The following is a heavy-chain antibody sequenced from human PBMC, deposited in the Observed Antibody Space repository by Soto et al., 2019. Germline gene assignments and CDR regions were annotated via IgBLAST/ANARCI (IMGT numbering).Heavy chain of an antibody. CDR2: ISAYNGNT. CDR3: ARDHVVGDCWKDWYFDI. D-gene: IGHD2-21*02. Sequence: GASVKVSCKASGYTFTSYGISWVRQAPGQGLEWMGWISAYNGNTNYAQKLQGRVTMTTDTSTSTAYMELRSLRSDDTAVYYCARDHVVGDCWKDWYFDIWVRGTLVIVS. V-gene: IGHV1-18*01. J-gene: IGHJ2*01. CDR1: GYTFTSYG.